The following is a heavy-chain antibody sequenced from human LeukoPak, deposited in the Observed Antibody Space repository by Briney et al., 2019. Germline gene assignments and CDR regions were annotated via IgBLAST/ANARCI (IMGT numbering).Heavy chain of an antibody. V-gene: IGHV1-2*02. CDR2: INPNSGGT. CDR1: GYTFTGYY. D-gene: IGHD1-26*01. Sequence: ASVTVSCKASGYTFTGYYMHWVRQAPGQGPEWMGWINPNSGGTNYAQKFQGRVTMTRDTSISTAYMELSRLRSDDTAVYYCARESYSGSYYGFDPWRQGTLITVSS. J-gene: IGHJ5*02. CDR3: ARESYSGSYYGFDP.